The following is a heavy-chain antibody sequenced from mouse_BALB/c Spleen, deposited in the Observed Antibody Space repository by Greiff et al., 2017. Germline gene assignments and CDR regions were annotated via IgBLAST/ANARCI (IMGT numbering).Heavy chain of an antibody. CDR1: GFTFSDYY. CDR2: ISDGGSYT. J-gene: IGHJ3*01. D-gene: IGHD2-4*01. V-gene: IGHV5-4*02. CDR3: ARASTMITRAWFAY. Sequence: EVHLVESGGGLVKPGGSLKLSCAASGFTFSDYYMYWVRQTPEKRLEWVATISDGGSYTYYPDSVKGRFTISRDNAKNNLYLQMSSLKSEDTAMYYCARASTMITRAWFAYWGQGTLVTVSA.